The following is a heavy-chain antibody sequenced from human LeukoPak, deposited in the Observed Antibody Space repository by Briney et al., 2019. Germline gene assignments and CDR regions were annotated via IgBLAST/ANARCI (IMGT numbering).Heavy chain of an antibody. J-gene: IGHJ6*02. V-gene: IGHV3-74*01. D-gene: IGHD2-2*01. Sequence: GGSLRLSCAASGFTFSSYWMHWVRQAPGKGLEWVSRINSDGSSTSYADSVKGRFTISRDNAKNTLYLQMNSLRAEDTAVYYCARGHRFVVVLAAIVWINSVNLYYYYGMDVWGQGTMVTVSS. CDR3: ARGHRFVVVLAAIVWINSVNLYYYYGMDV. CDR1: GFTFSSYW. CDR2: INSDGSST.